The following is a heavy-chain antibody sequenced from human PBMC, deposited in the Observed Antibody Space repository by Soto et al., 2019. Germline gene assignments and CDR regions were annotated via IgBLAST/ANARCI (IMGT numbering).Heavy chain of an antibody. V-gene: IGHV3-15*01. J-gene: IGHJ4*02. CDR3: TTNYYDSSGYYSDLG. CDR2: IKSKTDGGTT. CDR1: GFTFSNAW. D-gene: IGHD3-22*01. Sequence: GGSLRLSCAASGFTFSNAWMSWVRQAPGKGLEWVGRIKSKTDGGTTDYAAPVKGRFTISRDDSKNTLYLQMDSLKTEDTAVYYCTTNYYDSSGYYSDLGWGQGTLVTVSS.